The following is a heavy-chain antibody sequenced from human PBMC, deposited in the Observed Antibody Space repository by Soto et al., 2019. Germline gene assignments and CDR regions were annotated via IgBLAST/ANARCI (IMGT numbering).Heavy chain of an antibody. D-gene: IGHD3-22*01. CDR1: GGSISSYY. CDR3: AREVDYYDSSGYRHSVYDY. J-gene: IGHJ4*02. CDR2: IYYSGST. Sequence: SETLSLTCTVSGGSISSYYWSWIRQPPGKGLEWIGYIYYSGSTNYNPSLKSRVTISVDTSKNQFSLKLSSVTAADTAVYYCAREVDYYDSSGYRHSVYDYWGQGTLVTVSS. V-gene: IGHV4-59*01.